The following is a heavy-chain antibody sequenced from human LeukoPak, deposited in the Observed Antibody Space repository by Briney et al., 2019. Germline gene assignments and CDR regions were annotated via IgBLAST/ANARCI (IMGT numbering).Heavy chain of an antibody. D-gene: IGHD3-10*01. CDR2: IYHSGST. V-gene: IGHV4-4*03. CDR1: GASIASHSW. Sequence: PETLSLTCAVSGASIASHSWWSWVRQPPGKGLEWIGEIYHSGSTNYNPSLKSRVTISVDKSKNQFSLKLSSVTAADTAVYYCARGPLWSRNFDYWGQGTLVTVSS. CDR3: ARGPLWSRNFDY. J-gene: IGHJ4*02.